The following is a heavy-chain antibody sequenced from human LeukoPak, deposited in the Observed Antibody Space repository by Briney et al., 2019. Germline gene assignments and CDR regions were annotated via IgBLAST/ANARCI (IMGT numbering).Heavy chain of an antibody. J-gene: IGHJ3*02. V-gene: IGHV4-59*01. Sequence: SETLSLTCTVSGGSISSYYWSWIRQPPGKGLEWIGYIYYSGSTNYNPSLKSRVTISVDTSKNQFSLKLSSVTAADTAVNYCARDGGSYYTAFDIWGQGTMVTVSS. CDR2: IYYSGST. CDR3: ARDGGSYYTAFDI. CDR1: GGSISSYY. D-gene: IGHD1-26*01.